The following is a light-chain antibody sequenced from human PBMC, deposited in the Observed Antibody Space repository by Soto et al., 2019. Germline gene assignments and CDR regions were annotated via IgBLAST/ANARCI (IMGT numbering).Light chain of an antibody. V-gene: IGKV3-15*01. Sequence: EIVMTQSPATLSVSPGEGATLSCRASQSVSHNLAWYQQKPGQAPRLLIYGASTRATGIPTRFSGSGSGTECTLTISSLQSEHFAVYYCEQYNSWPPLYTFGQGTKLEIK. CDR1: QSVSHN. CDR2: GAS. J-gene: IGKJ2*01. CDR3: EQYNSWPPLYT.